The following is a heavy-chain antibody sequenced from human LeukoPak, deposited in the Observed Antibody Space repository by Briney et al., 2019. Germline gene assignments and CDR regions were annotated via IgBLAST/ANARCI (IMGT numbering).Heavy chain of an antibody. D-gene: IGHD4-17*01. J-gene: IGHJ4*02. CDR2: IYPGDSDT. Sequence: GESLKISCKGSGYSFTSYWIGWVRQMPGKGLEWMGIIYPGDSDTRYSPSFQGQVTISADKSISTAYLQWSSLKASDTAMYYCARQPPYGDPENYFDYWGQGTLVTVSS. CDR1: GYSFTSYW. CDR3: ARQPPYGDPENYFDY. V-gene: IGHV5-51*01.